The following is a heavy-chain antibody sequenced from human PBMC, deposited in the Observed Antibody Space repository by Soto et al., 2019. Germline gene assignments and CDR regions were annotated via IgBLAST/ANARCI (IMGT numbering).Heavy chain of an antibody. J-gene: IGHJ4*02. CDR2: IYYSGST. CDR3: ARAPLLWFGELLGGFDY. D-gene: IGHD3-10*01. Sequence: SETLSLTCTVSGGSISSSSYYWGWIRQPPGKGLEWIGSIYYSGSTYYNPSLKSRVTISVDTSKNQFSLKLSSVTAADTAVYYCARAPLLWFGELLGGFDYWGQGTLVTVSS. V-gene: IGHV4-39*01. CDR1: GGSISSSSYY.